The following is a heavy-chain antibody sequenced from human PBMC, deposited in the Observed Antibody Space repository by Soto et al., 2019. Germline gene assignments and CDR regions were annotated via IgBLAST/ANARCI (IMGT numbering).Heavy chain of an antibody. J-gene: IGHJ4*02. CDR3: AVEPQLAPFDY. Sequence: GASVKVSCKASGYTFTSYAMHWVRQAPGQRLEWMGWINAGNGNTKYSQKFQGRVTITRDTSASTAYMELSSLRSEETAVYYCAVEPQLAPFDYWGQGPLVTVSS. CDR1: GYTFTSYA. V-gene: IGHV1-3*01. D-gene: IGHD6-13*01. CDR2: INAGNGNT.